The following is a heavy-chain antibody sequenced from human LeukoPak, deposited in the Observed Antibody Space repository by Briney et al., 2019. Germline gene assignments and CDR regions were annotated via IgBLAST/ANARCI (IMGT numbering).Heavy chain of an antibody. CDR3: ARDASNYFGPGTGLDY. CDR1: GLRFYAYA. D-gene: IGHD3-10*01. J-gene: IGHJ4*01. Sequence: GGSLRLSREVSGLRFYAYAMHWVRQVPGKGREWISGISWNSVSIGYADSVKGRFTISRDNAKNFVYLHMKSLRPEDMGLYYGARDASNYFGPGTGLDYWGQGTLVTVSS. V-gene: IGHV3-9*03. CDR2: ISWNSVSI.